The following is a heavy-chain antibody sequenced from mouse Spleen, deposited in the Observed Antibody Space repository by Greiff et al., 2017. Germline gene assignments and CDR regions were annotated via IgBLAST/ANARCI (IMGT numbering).Heavy chain of an antibody. D-gene: IGHD2-1*01. V-gene: IGHV2-5*01. CDR3: AKNNGNYVSWFAY. Sequence: QVHVKQSGPGLVQPSQSLSITCTVSGFSLTSYGVHWVRQSPGKGLEWLGVIWRGGSTDYNAAFMSRLSITKDNSKSQVFFKMNSLQADDTAIYYCAKNNGNYVSWFAYWGQGTLVTVSA. CDR2: IWRGGST. J-gene: IGHJ3*01. CDR1: GFSLTSYG.